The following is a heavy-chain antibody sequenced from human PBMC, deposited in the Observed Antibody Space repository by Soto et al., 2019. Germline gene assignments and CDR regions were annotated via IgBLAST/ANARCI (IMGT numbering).Heavy chain of an antibody. V-gene: IGHV5-51*01. CDR1: GYSFTSYW. J-gene: IGHJ5*02. D-gene: IGHD5-18*01. Sequence: GESLKISCKGSGYSFTSYWIGWVRQTPGKGLEWMGIIYPGDSDTRYSPSFQGQVTISADKSISTAYLQWSSLKASDTAMYYCARFGDTAMVSNWFDPWGQGTLVTVSS. CDR2: IYPGDSDT. CDR3: ARFGDTAMVSNWFDP.